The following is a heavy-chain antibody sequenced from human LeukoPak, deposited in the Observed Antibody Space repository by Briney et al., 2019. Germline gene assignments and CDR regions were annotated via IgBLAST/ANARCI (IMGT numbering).Heavy chain of an antibody. Sequence: PGGSLRLSCVASGFNFRNHWMDWVRQAPGKGLQWVGHIKNDGSETYYLDSLKGRFSISRDNTNNALYLQMNSLRVEDTAVYYCVKNDGWFHLAQWGQGTLVTVSS. V-gene: IGHV3-7*03. CDR3: VKNDGWFHLAQ. CDR2: IKNDGSET. J-gene: IGHJ4*02. D-gene: IGHD6-19*01. CDR1: GFNFRNHW.